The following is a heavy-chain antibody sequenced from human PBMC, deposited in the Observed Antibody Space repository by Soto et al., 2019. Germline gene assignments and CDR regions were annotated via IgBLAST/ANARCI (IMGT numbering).Heavy chain of an antibody. Sequence: EVQLVESGGGLIQPGGSLRLSCAVSGFTVSNNYMSWVRQAPGKGLEGVSVIYSGGYTAYGDSVKGRFTISRDNSKNTLYLQKKSRRAEDPAVFFWGAPPGGGGYWGQGTLVTVSS. J-gene: IGHJ4*02. CDR1: GFTVSNNY. CDR2: IYSGGYT. D-gene: IGHD3-10*01. CDR3: GAPPGGGGY. V-gene: IGHV3-53*01.